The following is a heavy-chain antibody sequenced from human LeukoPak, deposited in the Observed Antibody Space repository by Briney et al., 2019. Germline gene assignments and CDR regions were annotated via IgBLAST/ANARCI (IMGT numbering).Heavy chain of an antibody. V-gene: IGHV1-2*02. CDR3: ARDSDTAMAVGFDY. Sequence: GASVKVSCKASGYTFTGYYMHWVRQAPGQGLEWMGWINPNSGGTNYAQKFQGRVTMTRDTSISTAYMELSRLRSDDTAVYYCARDSDTAMAVGFDYWGQGTLVTVSS. CDR1: GYTFTGYY. J-gene: IGHJ4*02. D-gene: IGHD5-18*01. CDR2: INPNSGGT.